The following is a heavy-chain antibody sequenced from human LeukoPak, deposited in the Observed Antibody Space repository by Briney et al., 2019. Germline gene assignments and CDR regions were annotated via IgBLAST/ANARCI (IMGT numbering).Heavy chain of an antibody. CDR3: ARDRIVVVTGYGMDV. V-gene: IGHV3-30-3*01. Sequence: GRSLRLSCAASGCTFSSYAMHWVRQAPGKGLEWVAVISYDGSNKYYADSVKGRFTISRDNSKNTLYLQMNSLRAEDTAVYYCARDRIVVVTGYGMDVWGQGTTVTVSS. CDR1: GCTFSSYA. J-gene: IGHJ6*02. CDR2: ISYDGSNK. D-gene: IGHD2-21*02.